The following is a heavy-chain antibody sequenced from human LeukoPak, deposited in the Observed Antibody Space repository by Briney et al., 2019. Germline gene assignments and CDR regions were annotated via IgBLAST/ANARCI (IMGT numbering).Heavy chain of an antibody. CDR2: IYYSGST. CDR1: GGSISGYY. CDR3: ARGGAPGIAARHTYFDY. V-gene: IGHV4-59*01. J-gene: IGHJ4*02. Sequence: SETLSLTCTVSGGSISGYYWSWIRQPPGKGLEWIAYIYYSGSTNYNPSLKSRVTISVDMSKHQFSLKLTSVTAADTAVYYCARGGAPGIAARHTYFDYWGQGTLVTVSS. D-gene: IGHD6-6*01.